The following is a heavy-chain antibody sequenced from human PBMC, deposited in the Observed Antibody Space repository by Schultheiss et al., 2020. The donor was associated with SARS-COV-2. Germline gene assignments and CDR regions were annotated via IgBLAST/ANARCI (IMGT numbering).Heavy chain of an antibody. CDR1: GFTFSNAW. Sequence: GGSLRLSCAASGFTFSNAWMSWVRQAPGKGLEWVGRIKSKTDGGTTDYAAPVKGRFTISRDDSKNTLYLQMNSLKTEDTAVYYCAKDPPLHGDIVATINWGQGTLVTVSS. CDR2: IKSKTDGGTT. CDR3: AKDPPLHGDIVATIN. V-gene: IGHV3-15*01. J-gene: IGHJ4*02. D-gene: IGHD5-12*01.